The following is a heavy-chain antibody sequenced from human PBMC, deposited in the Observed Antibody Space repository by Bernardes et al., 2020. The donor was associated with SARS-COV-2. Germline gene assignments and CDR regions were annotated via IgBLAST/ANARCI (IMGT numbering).Heavy chain of an antibody. J-gene: IGHJ5*02. D-gene: IGHD2-15*01. V-gene: IGHV3-23*01. CDR3: AKGVCGGSCYSFFDWFDP. Sequence: GGSLRLSCAASGFTFSSYAMSWVRQAPGKGLEWVSAISGSGGSTYYADSVKGRFTISRDNSKNTLYLQMNSLRAEDTAVYYCAKGVCGGSCYSFFDWFDPWGQGTLVTVSS. CDR2: ISGSGGST. CDR1: GFTFSSYA.